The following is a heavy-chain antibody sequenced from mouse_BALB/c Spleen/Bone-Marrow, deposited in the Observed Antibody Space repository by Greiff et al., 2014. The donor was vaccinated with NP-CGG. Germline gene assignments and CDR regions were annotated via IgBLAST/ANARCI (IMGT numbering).Heavy chain of an antibody. CDR3: ARDRGLTYFDY. D-gene: IGHD2-4*01. Sequence: EVQLVESGGGLVQPGGSLRLSCTTSGFTFTDYYMSWVRQPPGKALEWLGFIRNKANGYTTEYSASVKGRFTISRDNSQSILYLQMSTLRAEDSATYYCARDRGLTYFDYWGQGTTLTVSS. CDR1: GFTFTDYY. CDR2: IRNKANGYTT. J-gene: IGHJ2*01. V-gene: IGHV7-3*02.